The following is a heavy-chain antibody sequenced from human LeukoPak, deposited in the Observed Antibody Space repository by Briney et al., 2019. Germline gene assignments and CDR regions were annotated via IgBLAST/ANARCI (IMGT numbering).Heavy chain of an antibody. J-gene: IGHJ3*02. CDR3: ARDNSYYYDSSGYPTPNDAFDI. CDR1: GGSISSSSYY. V-gene: IGHV4-39*07. Sequence: SETLSLTWTVSGGSISSSSYYWGWIRQPPGKGLEWIGSIYYSGSTYYNPSLKSRVTISVDTSKNQFSLKLSSVTAADTAVYYCARDNSYYYDSSGYPTPNDAFDIWGQGTMVTVSS. D-gene: IGHD3-22*01. CDR2: IYYSGST.